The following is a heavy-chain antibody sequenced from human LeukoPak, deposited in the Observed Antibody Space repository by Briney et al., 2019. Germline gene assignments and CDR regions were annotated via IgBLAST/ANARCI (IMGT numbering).Heavy chain of an antibody. CDR1: GFTFSSYA. J-gene: IGHJ1*01. V-gene: IGHV3-30-3*01. Sequence: GGSLRLSCAASGFTFSSYAMHWVRQAPGKGLEWVAVISYDGSNKYYADSVKGRFTISRDNSKNTLYLQMNSLRAEDTAVYYCAKDSDDSSGYYYLEYFQHWGQGTLVTVSS. CDR3: AKDSDDSSGYYYLEYFQH. D-gene: IGHD3-22*01. CDR2: ISYDGSNK.